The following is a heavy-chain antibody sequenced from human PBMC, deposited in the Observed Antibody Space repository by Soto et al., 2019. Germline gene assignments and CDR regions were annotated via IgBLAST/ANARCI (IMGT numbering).Heavy chain of an antibody. CDR2: INAGNGNT. CDR3: ARLRSNGDYYYYYMDV. Sequence: GASVKVSCKASGYTFTSYAMHWVRQAPGQRLEWMGWINAGNGNTKYSQKFQGRVTIIRDTSASTAYMELSSLRSEDTAVYYCARLRSNGDYYYYYMDVWGKGTTVTVSS. J-gene: IGHJ6*03. CDR1: GYTFTSYA. V-gene: IGHV1-3*01. D-gene: IGHD4-17*01.